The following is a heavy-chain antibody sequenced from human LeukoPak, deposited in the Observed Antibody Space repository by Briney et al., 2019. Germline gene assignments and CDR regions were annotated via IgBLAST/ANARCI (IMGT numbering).Heavy chain of an antibody. Sequence: GGSLRLSCAASGFTLSNYWMHWVRQAPGEGLVWVSRVDPDGTTTNYADSVTGRFSTSRDNAKNTLYLQMNSLRAEDTALYYCTRVQAGRSGLMDVWGRGTTVTVSS. J-gene: IGHJ6*02. CDR3: TRVQAGRSGLMDV. CDR1: GFTLSNYW. D-gene: IGHD2-8*02. V-gene: IGHV3-74*01. CDR2: VDPDGTTT.